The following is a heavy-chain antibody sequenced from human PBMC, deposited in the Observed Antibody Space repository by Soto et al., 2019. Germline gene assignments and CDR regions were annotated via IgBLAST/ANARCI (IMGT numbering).Heavy chain of an antibody. CDR2: ISYDGSNK. D-gene: IGHD3-10*01. CDR1: GFTFSSYG. CDR3: AKSGNYGSGRPNYYYYYYMDV. Sequence: GGSLRLSCAASGFTFSSYGMHWVRQAPGKGLEWVAVISYDGSNKYYADSVKGRFTISRDNSKNTLYLQMNSLRAEDTAVYYCAKSGNYGSGRPNYYYYYYMDVWGKGTTVTVSS. V-gene: IGHV3-30*18. J-gene: IGHJ6*03.